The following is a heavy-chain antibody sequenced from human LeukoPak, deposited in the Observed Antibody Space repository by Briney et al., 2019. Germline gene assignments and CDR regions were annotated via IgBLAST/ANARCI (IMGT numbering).Heavy chain of an antibody. CDR1: GGSISSYY. D-gene: IGHD3-22*01. J-gene: IGHJ3*02. CDR2: IYYSGST. V-gene: IGHV4-59*08. CDR3: ARPYSSGYRGGAFDI. Sequence: NPSETLSLTCTVSGGSISSYYWSWIRQPPGKGLEWIGYIYYSGSTNYNPSLKSRVTISVDTSKNQFSLKLSSVTAADTAVYYCARPYSSGYRGGAFDIWGQGTMVTVSS.